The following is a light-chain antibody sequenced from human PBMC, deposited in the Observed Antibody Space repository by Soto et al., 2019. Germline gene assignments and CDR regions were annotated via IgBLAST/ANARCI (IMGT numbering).Light chain of an antibody. Sequence: IQMTQSPSSLSASVGDRVTITCQASQDISNHLNWYQQKPGKAPKLLIYAASSLQSGVPSRFSGSGSGTEFTLTISSLQPDDFATYYCQQYNSYSETFGQGTKVDIK. V-gene: IGKV1-16*01. J-gene: IGKJ1*01. CDR1: QDISNH. CDR3: QQYNSYSET. CDR2: AAS.